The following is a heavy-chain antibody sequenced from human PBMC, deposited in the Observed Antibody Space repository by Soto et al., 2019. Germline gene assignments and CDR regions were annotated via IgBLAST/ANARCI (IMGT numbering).Heavy chain of an antibody. CDR2: IYWDDDK. D-gene: IGHD3-10*01. V-gene: IGHV2-5*02. J-gene: IGHJ6*03. CDR1: GFSLSTSGVG. CDR3: AHTGGRITMVRGVILNYYYYYYMDV. Sequence: SGPTLVKPTQTLTLTCTFSGFSLSTSGVGVGWIRQPPGKALEWLALIYWDDDKRYSPSLKSRLTITKDTSKNQVVLKMTNLDPVDTATYYCAHTGGRITMVRGVILNYYYYYYMDVWGKGTTVTVSS.